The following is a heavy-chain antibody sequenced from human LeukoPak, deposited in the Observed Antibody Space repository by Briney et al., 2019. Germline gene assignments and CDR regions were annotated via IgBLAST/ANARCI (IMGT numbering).Heavy chain of an antibody. V-gene: IGHV1-18*04. CDR2: ISAYNGST. CDR3: ARSGYSGYDYYFDY. CDR1: GFTFTNYH. Sequence: ASVKVSCKASGFTFTNYHFHWVRQAPGQGLEWMGWISAYNGSTNYAQKLQDRVTMTTDTSTSTAYMELRSLRSDDTAVYYCARSGYSGYDYYFDYWGQGTLVTVSS. D-gene: IGHD5-12*01. J-gene: IGHJ4*02.